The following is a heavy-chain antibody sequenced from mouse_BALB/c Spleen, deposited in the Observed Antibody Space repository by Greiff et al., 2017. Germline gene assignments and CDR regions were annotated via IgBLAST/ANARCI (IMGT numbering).Heavy chain of an antibody. CDR2: INPSTGYT. CDR3: ARRDDPYYFDY. V-gene: IGHV1-7*01. J-gene: IGHJ2*01. Sequence: VQLQESGAELAKPGASVKMSCKASGYTFTSYWMHWVKQRPGQGLEWIGYINPSTGYTNYNQKFKDKATLTADKSSSTAYMQLSSLTSEDSAVYYCARRDDPYYFDYWGQGTTLTVSS. CDR1: GYTFTSYW.